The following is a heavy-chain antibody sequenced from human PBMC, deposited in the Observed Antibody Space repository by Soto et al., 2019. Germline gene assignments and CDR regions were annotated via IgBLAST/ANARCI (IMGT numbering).Heavy chain of an antibody. CDR2: INSDGSGT. CDR3: ARDDYQGRSCSGGSCYLFHD. CDR1: GFTFNTYW. Sequence: EVQLVESGGGLVQPGGSLRLSCEASGFTFNTYWMHWVRQAPGKGLVWVSRINSDGSGTTYADSVKGRFTISRDNAKNTLYLQMDSLRGEDTAVYYCARDDYQGRSCSGGSCYLFHDWGQGTLVAVSS. V-gene: IGHV3-74*01. D-gene: IGHD2-15*01. J-gene: IGHJ4*02.